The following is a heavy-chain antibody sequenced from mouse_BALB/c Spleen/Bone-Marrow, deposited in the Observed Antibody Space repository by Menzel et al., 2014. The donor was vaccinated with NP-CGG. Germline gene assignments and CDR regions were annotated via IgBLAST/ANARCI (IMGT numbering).Heavy chain of an antibody. CDR1: GFTFSSYG. Sequence: DVKLVESGGDLVKPGGSLKLPCAASGFTFSSYGMSWVRQTPDKRLEWVATISSGGSYTYYPDSVKGRFTISRDNAKNTLYLQMSSLKSEDTAMYYCARQEITTRNAWFAYWGQGTLVTVSA. CDR2: ISSGGSYT. D-gene: IGHD2-4*01. J-gene: IGHJ3*01. V-gene: IGHV5-6*02. CDR3: ARQEITTRNAWFAY.